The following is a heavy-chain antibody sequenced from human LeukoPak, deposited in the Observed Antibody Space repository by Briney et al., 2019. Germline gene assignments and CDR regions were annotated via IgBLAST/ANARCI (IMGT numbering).Heavy chain of an antibody. CDR2: IYPGDYDT. CDR1: GYRFSSYW. D-gene: IGHD3-10*01. Sequence: GESLKISCKGSGYRFSSYWIGWVRQMPGKGLEWMGIIYPGDYDTRYSPSFQGQVTISADKSISTAYLQWSSLKASDTAMYYCARLPMVRFEEGYFDYWGQGTLVTVSS. CDR3: ARLPMVRFEEGYFDY. V-gene: IGHV5-51*01. J-gene: IGHJ4*02.